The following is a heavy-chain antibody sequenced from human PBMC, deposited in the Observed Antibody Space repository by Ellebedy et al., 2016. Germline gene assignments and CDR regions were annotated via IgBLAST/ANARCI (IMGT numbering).Heavy chain of an antibody. J-gene: IGHJ4*02. CDR1: GFTFSTFW. CDR2: INQDGSKK. V-gene: IGHV3-7*01. D-gene: IGHD3-10*01. Sequence: GGSLRLSCAASGFTFSTFWMSWVRQAPGKGLEWVANINQDGSKKYYVDSVKGRFTISRDNAKNSVYLQMNVLRVEDRGIYYCATDLRPLTRGWGYWGQGTLVTVSS. CDR3: ATDLRPLTRGWGY.